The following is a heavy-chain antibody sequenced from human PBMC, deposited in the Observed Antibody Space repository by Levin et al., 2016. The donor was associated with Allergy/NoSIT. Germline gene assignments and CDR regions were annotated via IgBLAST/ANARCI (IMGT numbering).Heavy chain of an antibody. CDR2: ISKSSTHT. CDR3: ARDIAAAGNDAFDI. CDR1: GFTFSDYY. J-gene: IGHJ3*02. V-gene: IGHV3-11*05. D-gene: IGHD6-13*01. Sequence: GESLKISCAASGFTFSDYYMSWIRQAPGKGLEWVSYISKSSTHTNFADPVKGRFTISRDNAKNSLYLHMANLRAEDTAVYYCARDIAAAGNDAFDIWGQGTMVIVSS.